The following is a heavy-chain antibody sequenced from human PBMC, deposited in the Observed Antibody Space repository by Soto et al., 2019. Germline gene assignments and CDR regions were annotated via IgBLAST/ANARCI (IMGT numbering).Heavy chain of an antibody. V-gene: IGHV4-4*02. CDR1: SGSISSSNW. CDR2: IYHSGST. CDR3: ARVPIVVVPAAVYYFDY. Sequence: PSETLSLTCAVSSGSISSSNWWSWVRQPPGKGLEWIGEIYHSGSTNYNPSLKSRVTISVDKSKNQFSLKLSSVTAADTAVYYCARVPIVVVPAAVYYFDYWGQGTLVTVSS. J-gene: IGHJ4*02. D-gene: IGHD2-2*01.